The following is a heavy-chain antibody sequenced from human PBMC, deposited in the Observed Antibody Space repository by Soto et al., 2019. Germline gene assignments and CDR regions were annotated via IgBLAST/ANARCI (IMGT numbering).Heavy chain of an antibody. CDR1: GGSISSGGYS. J-gene: IGHJ4*02. Sequence: QLQLQESGSGLVKPSQTLSLTCAVSGGSISSGGYSWSWIRQPPGKGLEWIGYIYHSGRTYYNPSLKRRATISVDRSKNQFSLKLSSVTAADTAVYYCARGTDYGAKGLDYWGQGTLVTVSS. D-gene: IGHD4-17*01. CDR3: ARGTDYGAKGLDY. V-gene: IGHV4-30-2*01. CDR2: IYHSGRT.